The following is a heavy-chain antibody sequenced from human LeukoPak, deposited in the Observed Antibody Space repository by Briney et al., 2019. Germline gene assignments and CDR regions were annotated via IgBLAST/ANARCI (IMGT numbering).Heavy chain of an antibody. J-gene: IGHJ4*02. V-gene: IGHV4-30-4*08. CDR2: IYYSGST. D-gene: IGHD3-22*01. CDR3: AREVFKYYDSSGYSNPYFDY. Sequence: SETLSLTCTVSGGSISSGDYYWSWIRQPPGKGLEWIGYIYYSGSTYYNPSLKSRVTISVDTSKNQFSLKLSSVTAADTAVYYCAREVFKYYDSSGYSNPYFDYWGQGTLVTVSS. CDR1: GGSISSGDYY.